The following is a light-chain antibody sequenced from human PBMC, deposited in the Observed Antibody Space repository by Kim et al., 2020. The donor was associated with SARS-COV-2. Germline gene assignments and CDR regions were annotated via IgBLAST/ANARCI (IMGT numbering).Light chain of an antibody. CDR3: SSYTSSSTHYV. Sequence: QSITISCTGTSSDVGGYNYVSGYQQHPGKAPKLMIYDVSNRPSGVSNRFSGSKSGNTASLTISGLQAEDEADYYCSSYTSSSTHYVFGTGTKVTVL. CDR2: DVS. V-gene: IGLV2-14*03. CDR1: SSDVGGYNY. J-gene: IGLJ1*01.